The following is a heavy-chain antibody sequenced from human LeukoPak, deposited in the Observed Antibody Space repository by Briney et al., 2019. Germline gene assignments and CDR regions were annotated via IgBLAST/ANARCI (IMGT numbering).Heavy chain of an antibody. CDR3: ARFDYGDYWYYFDY. V-gene: IGHV4-34*01. D-gene: IGHD4-17*01. CDR2: INHSGST. Sequence: SETLSLTCAVYGGSFSGYYWSWIRQPPGKGLEWIGEINHSGSTNYNPSFKSRVTISVDTSKNQFSLKLSSVTAADTAVYYCARFDYGDYWYYFDYWGQGTLVTVSS. CDR1: GGSFSGYY. J-gene: IGHJ4*02.